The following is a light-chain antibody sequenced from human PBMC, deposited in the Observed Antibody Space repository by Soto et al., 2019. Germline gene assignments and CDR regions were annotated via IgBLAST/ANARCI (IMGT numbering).Light chain of an antibody. Sequence: EIVLTQSPGTLSLSPGERATLSCRASQSVRSNYLAWYQQKPGQAPRLLIYGASSRATGIPDRFSGSGSGTDFTLTISRLEPEDVAVYYCRHYGSSAYTFGQGTTLEIK. CDR2: GAS. CDR1: QSVRSNY. J-gene: IGKJ2*01. CDR3: RHYGSSAYT. V-gene: IGKV3-20*01.